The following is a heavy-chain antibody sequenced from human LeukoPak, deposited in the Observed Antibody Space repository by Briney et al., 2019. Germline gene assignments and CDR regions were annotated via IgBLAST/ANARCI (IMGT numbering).Heavy chain of an antibody. CDR1: GVSISSSSYY. J-gene: IGHJ5*02. CDR2: IYYSGST. Sequence: RSSETLSLTCTVSGVSISSSSYYWGWIRQPPGKGLEWIGSIYYSGSTYYNPSLKSRVTISVDTSKNQFSLRLKSVTAADTAVYYCARDLGYYTWGSSTWVDPWGQGTLVTVSS. D-gene: IGHD3-16*01. V-gene: IGHV4-39*07. CDR3: ARDLGYYTWGSSTWVDP.